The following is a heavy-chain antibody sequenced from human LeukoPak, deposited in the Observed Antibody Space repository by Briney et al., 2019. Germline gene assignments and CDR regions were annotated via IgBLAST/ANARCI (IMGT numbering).Heavy chain of an antibody. Sequence: GGSLRLSCAASGFTFSSYEMNWVRQAPGKGLEWVSFISGSGDSIYYADSVKGRFTISRDKAKNSLYLQMNSLRAEDTAVYFCARDRWFDPWGQGTLVTVSS. CDR2: ISGSGDSI. CDR3: ARDRWFDP. J-gene: IGHJ5*02. V-gene: IGHV3-48*03. CDR1: GFTFSSYE.